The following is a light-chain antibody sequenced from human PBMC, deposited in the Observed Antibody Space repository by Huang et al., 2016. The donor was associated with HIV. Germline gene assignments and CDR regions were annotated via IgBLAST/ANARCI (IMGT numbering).Light chain of an antibody. Sequence: TVMTQSPLYLPVTPGQPAFISCRSNQSLLHDNGHNYLDWYFQKPGQSPQLLIYLSSIRASGVPDRFSAGGFGTDFTLIINNVETEDVGIYFCMQSLQIQYTFGPGTRVDL. J-gene: IGKJ3*01. V-gene: IGKV2-28*01. CDR3: MQSLQIQYT. CDR2: LSS. CDR1: QSLLHDNGHNY.